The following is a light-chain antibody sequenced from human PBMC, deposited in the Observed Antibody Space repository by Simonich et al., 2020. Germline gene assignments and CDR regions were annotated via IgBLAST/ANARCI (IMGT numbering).Light chain of an antibody. V-gene: IGLV3-1*01. CDR1: KLGDKY. Sequence: SYELTQPPSVSVSPGQTASITCSGDKLGDKYACWYQQKPGKSPVLVIYQDSKRPSGIPEGFSGSNSGNTATLTISGTQAMDEADYYCQAWDSSTAVFGGGTKLTVL. CDR3: QAWDSSTAV. J-gene: IGLJ3*02. CDR2: QDS.